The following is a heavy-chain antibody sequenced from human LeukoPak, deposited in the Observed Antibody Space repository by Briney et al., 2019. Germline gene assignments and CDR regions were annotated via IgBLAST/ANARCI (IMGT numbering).Heavy chain of an antibody. CDR3: AKGGHDFNPFYW. J-gene: IGHJ4*02. D-gene: IGHD2-15*01. V-gene: IGHV3-23*01. Sequence: GGSLRLSCAASGFTFSTYAMGWVRQAPGKGLEWVSSIKGGGGDPFYADSVKGRFTISRDNSKNTLFLQLNSLRAEDTAAYYCAKGGHDFNPFYWWGQGTLVTVSS. CDR2: IKGGGGDP. CDR1: GFTFSTYA.